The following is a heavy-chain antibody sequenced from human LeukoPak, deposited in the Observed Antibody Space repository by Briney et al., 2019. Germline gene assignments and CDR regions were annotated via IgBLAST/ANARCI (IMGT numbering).Heavy chain of an antibody. D-gene: IGHD3-10*01. CDR1: GGSISSSSYY. CDR2: IYYSGST. Sequence: SETLSLTCTVSGGSISSSSYYWGWIRQPPGKGLEWIGSIYYSGSTYYNPSLKSRVTISVDTSKNQFSLKLSSVTAADTAVYYCAGGSGSYFFRYWGQGTLVTVSS. V-gene: IGHV4-39*01. CDR3: AGGSGSYFFRY. J-gene: IGHJ4*02.